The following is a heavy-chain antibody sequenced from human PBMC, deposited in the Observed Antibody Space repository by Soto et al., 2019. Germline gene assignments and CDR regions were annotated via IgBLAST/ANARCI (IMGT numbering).Heavy chain of an antibody. CDR3: AHRPSYCSGGSCYSGFDY. V-gene: IGHV2-5*02. CDR2: IYWDDDK. Sequence: QITLKESGPTLVKPTLTLTLTCTFSGFSLSTSGVGVGWIRQPPGKALEWLALIYWDDDKRYSPSLKSRLTTTKDTSKNQVVLTMTNMDPVDTATYYCAHRPSYCSGGSCYSGFDYWGQGTLVTVSS. J-gene: IGHJ4*02. CDR1: GFSLSTSGVG. D-gene: IGHD2-15*01.